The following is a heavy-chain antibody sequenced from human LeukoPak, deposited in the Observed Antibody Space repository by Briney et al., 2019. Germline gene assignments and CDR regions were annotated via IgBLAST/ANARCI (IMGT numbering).Heavy chain of an antibody. D-gene: IGHD5-24*01. V-gene: IGHV3-7*05. CDR3: ARDRDSHHTCNI. CDR1: GFTFRNSW. Sequence: GGSLRLSCVASGFTFRNSWMSWVRQAPGKGPEWVAIIKGDGSEKYYVDSVKGRFTIARDNAKNSLYLQMNSLSAEDTALYYCARDRDSHHTCNIWGQGTKVTVSS. J-gene: IGHJ3*02. CDR2: IKGDGSEK.